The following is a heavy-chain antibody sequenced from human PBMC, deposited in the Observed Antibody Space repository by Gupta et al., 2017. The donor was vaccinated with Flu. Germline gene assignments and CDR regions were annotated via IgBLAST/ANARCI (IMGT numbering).Heavy chain of an antibody. V-gene: IGHV1-18*01. J-gene: IGHJ5*02. Sequence: GQGLEWMGWISAYNGNTNYAQKLQGRVTMTTDTSTSTAYMELRSLRSDDTAVYYCARVGDIVGVPAFNCFDPWGQGTLVTVSS. CDR2: ISAYNGNT. D-gene: IGHD2-2*01. CDR3: ARVGDIVGVPAFNCFDP.